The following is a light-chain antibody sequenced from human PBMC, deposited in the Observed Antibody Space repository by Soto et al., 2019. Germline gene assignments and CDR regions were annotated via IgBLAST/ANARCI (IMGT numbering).Light chain of an antibody. CDR3: QTWGTGIRV. J-gene: IGLJ3*02. Sequence: QLVLTQSPSASASLGASVKLTCTLSSGHSSYAIAWHQQQPEKGPRYLMNVNSDGSHSKGDGIPDRFSGSSSGAEHYLTISSLQSEDEADYYCQTWGTGIRVFGGGTKLTVL. CDR1: SGHSSYA. CDR2: VNSDGSH. V-gene: IGLV4-69*01.